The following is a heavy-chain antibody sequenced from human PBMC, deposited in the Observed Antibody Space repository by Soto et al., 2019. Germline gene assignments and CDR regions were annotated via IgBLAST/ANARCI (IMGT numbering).Heavy chain of an antibody. CDR3: ARAINYYGSGTVGY. J-gene: IGHJ4*02. D-gene: IGHD3-10*01. Sequence: GASVKLSCKASGYTFTSYDINWVRQATGQGLEWMGWMNPNSGNTGYAQKFQGRVTMTRNTSISTAYMELSSLRSEDTAVYYCARAINYYGSGTVGYWGQGTLVTVSS. CDR2: MNPNSGNT. V-gene: IGHV1-8*02. CDR1: GYTFTSYD.